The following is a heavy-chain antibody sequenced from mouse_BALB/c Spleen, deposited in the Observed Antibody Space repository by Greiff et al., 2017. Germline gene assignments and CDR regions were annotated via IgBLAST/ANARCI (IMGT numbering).Heavy chain of an antibody. J-gene: IGHJ2*01. Sequence: VKLVESGPGLVAPSQSLSITCTVSGFSLTSYGVHWVRQPPGKGLEWLGVIWAGGSTNYNSALMSRLSISKDNSKSQVFLKMNSLQTDDTAMYYCARDLGSNWDVNYWGQGTTLTVSS. CDR2: IWAGGST. CDR1: GFSLTSYG. D-gene: IGHD4-1*01. CDR3: ARDLGSNWDVNY. V-gene: IGHV2-9*02.